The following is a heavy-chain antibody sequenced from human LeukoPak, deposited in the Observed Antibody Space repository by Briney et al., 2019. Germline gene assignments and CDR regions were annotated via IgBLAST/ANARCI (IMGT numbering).Heavy chain of an antibody. J-gene: IGHJ4*02. CDR3: ARDSRAGYYDSSGYEDFDY. V-gene: IGHV3-33*01. CDR1: GFTFSSYG. CDR2: IWYDGSNK. Sequence: GRSLRLSCAASGFTFSSYGMHWVRQAPGKGLEWVAVIWYDGSNKYYADSVKGRFTISRDDSKNTLYLQMNSLRAEDTAVYYCARDSRAGYYDSSGYEDFDYWGQGTLVTVSS. D-gene: IGHD3-22*01.